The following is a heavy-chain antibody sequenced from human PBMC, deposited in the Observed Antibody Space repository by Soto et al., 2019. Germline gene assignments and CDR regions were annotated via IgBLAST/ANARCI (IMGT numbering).Heavy chain of an antibody. CDR3: ARDRIAKIPNYYYYGMDV. J-gene: IGHJ6*02. CDR1: GFTFSSYA. CDR2: TSYDGSNK. D-gene: IGHD1-26*01. Sequence: SGGSLRLSCAASGFTFSSYAMHWVRQAPGKGLEWVAVTSYDGSNKYYAESVKGRFTISRDNSKNTLYLQMNSLRAEDTAVYYCARDRIAKIPNYYYYGMDVWGQGTTVTVSS. V-gene: IGHV3-30-3*01.